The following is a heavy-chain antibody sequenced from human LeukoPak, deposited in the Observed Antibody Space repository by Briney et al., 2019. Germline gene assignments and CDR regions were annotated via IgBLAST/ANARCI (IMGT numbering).Heavy chain of an antibody. Sequence: ASVKVSCKASGYTFTSYGISWARQAPGQGLEWMGWISAYNGNTNYAQKLQGRVTMTTDTSTSTAYMELRSLRSDDTAVYYCARDQQSITMVRGVVDYWGQGTLVTVSS. V-gene: IGHV1-18*01. CDR2: ISAYNGNT. J-gene: IGHJ4*02. D-gene: IGHD3-10*01. CDR1: GYTFTSYG. CDR3: ARDQQSITMVRGVVDY.